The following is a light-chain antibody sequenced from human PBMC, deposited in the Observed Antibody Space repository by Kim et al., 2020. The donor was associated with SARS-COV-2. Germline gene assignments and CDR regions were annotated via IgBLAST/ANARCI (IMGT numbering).Light chain of an antibody. CDR3: QQYGDSLT. CDR1: QSVQS. Sequence: LSLSPGERATLSCRASQSVQSLAWYQQKPGQAPRLLIYGASSRGTGIPHRFSGSGSGTDFTLTITRLEAEDFAVYYCQQYGDSLTFGGGTKVDIK. CDR2: GAS. J-gene: IGKJ4*01. V-gene: IGKV3-20*01.